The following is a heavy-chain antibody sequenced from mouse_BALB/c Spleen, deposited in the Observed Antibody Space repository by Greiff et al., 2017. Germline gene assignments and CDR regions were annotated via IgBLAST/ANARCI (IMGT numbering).Heavy chain of an antibody. CDR1: GYTFTSYW. Sequence: QVQLQQSGAELAKPGASVKMSCKASGYTFTSYWMHWVKQRPGQGLEWIGYINPSTGYTEYNQKFKDKATLTADKSSSTAYMQLSSLTSEDSAVYYCARLITKRYFDYWGQGTTLTVSS. J-gene: IGHJ2*01. CDR2: INPSTGYT. V-gene: IGHV1-7*01. D-gene: IGHD1-1*01. CDR3: ARLITKRYFDY.